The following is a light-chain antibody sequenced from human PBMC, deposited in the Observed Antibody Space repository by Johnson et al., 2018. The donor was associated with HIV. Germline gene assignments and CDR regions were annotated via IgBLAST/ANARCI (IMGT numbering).Light chain of an antibody. CDR2: ENN. CDR1: SSNIGNNY. Sequence: QSVLTQPPSVSAAPGQKVTISCSGSSSNIGNNYVSWYQQLPVTAPKLLIYENNMRPSGLPERFSGSKSGTSATLGIAGLQTGDEADYYCGTWDNSLSTGAVFGTGTKVTVL. CDR3: GTWDNSLSTGAV. V-gene: IGLV1-51*02. J-gene: IGLJ1*01.